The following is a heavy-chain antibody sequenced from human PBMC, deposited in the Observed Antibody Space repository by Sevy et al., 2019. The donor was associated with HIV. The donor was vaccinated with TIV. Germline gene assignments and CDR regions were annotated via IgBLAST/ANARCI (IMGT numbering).Heavy chain of an antibody. CDR1: GFTLNSYW. CDR2: IWFDGSNS. Sequence: GGSLRLSCVASGFTLNSYWMSWVRQAPGKGLEWVALIWFDGSNSYYADSVKGRFTISRDTSKNTVYLQMNSLRAEDTAVYYCARDHEFYDYGDYGPTFFPDYWGQGNLVTVSS. J-gene: IGHJ4*02. V-gene: IGHV3-33*08. CDR3: ARDHEFYDYGDYGPTFFPDY. D-gene: IGHD4-17*01.